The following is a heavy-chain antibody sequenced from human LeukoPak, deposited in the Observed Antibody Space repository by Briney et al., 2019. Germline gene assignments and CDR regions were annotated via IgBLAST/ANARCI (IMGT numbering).Heavy chain of an antibody. CDR1: GGSFSGYY. Sequence: SETLSLTCAVYGGSFSGYYWSWIRQPPGKGLEWIGEINHSGSTNYNPSLKSRVTISVDTSKNQFSLKLSSVTAADTAVYYCARLGPYYYDSSGYYWNWFDPWGQGTLVTVSS. CDR2: INHSGST. CDR3: ARLGPYYYDSSGYYWNWFDP. J-gene: IGHJ5*02. D-gene: IGHD3-22*01. V-gene: IGHV4-34*01.